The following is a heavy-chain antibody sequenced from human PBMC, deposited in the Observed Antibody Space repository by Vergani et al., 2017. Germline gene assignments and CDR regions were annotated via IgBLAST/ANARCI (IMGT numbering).Heavy chain of an antibody. CDR1: GFTFSSYS. CDR3: AGDSLDILTGYYQGYVDY. Sequence: EVQLVESGGGLVQPGGSLRLSCAASGFTFSSYSMNWVRQAPGKGLEWVSYISSSSSTIYYADSVKGRFTISRDNAKNSMYLQMNSLRAEDTAVEYCAGDSLDILTGYYQGYVDYWGHGIMVTDSS. CDR2: ISSSSSTI. D-gene: IGHD3-9*01. J-gene: IGHJ4*03. V-gene: IGHV3-48*04.